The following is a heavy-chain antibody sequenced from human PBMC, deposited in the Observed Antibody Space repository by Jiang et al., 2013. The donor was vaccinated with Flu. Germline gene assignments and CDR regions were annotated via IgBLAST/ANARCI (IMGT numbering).Heavy chain of an antibody. D-gene: IGHD2-15*01. V-gene: IGHV1-69*06. CDR2: IIPIFGTA. Sequence: SSVKVSCKASGGTFSSYAISWVRQAPGQGLEWMGGIIPIFGTANYAQKFQGRVTITADKSTSTAYMELSSLRSEDTAVYYCARHCSGGSCYWYFDLWGRGTLVTVSS. J-gene: IGHJ2*01. CDR3: ARHCSGGSCYWYFDL. CDR1: GGTFSSYA.